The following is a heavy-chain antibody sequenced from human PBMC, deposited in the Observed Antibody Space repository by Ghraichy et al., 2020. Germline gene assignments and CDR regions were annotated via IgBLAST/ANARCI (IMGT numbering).Heavy chain of an antibody. V-gene: IGHV4-4*02. CDR2: IFHGGKA. CDR1: GGSISSNW. J-gene: IGHJ4*02. CDR3: ATKAIPVPGAD. D-gene: IGHD6-19*01. Sequence: SETLSLTCAVSGGSISSNWWSWVRQPPGKGLEWIGEIFHGGKATYNPSLLGRVTILVDKSTDQFSLELTSVTAADTAVYYCATKAIPVPGADWGQGTLVIVSS.